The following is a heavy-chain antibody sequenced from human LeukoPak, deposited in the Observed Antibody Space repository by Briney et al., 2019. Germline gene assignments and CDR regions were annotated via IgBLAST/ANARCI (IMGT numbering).Heavy chain of an antibody. J-gene: IGHJ4*02. V-gene: IGHV4-34*01. CDR2: INHSGST. CDR1: GGSFSGYY. Sequence: SETLPLTCAVYGGSFSGYYWSWIRQPPGKGLEWIGEINHSGSTNYNPSLKSRVTISVDTSKNQFSLKLSSVTAADTAVYYCARDRFGENYWGQGTLVTVSS. D-gene: IGHD3-10*01. CDR3: ARDRFGENY.